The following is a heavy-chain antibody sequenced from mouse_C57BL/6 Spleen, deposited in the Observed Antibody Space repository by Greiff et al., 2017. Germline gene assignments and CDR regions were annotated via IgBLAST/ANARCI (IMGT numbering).Heavy chain of an antibody. CDR2: INPSSGYT. D-gene: IGHD2-3*01. Sequence: QVQLQQSGAELAKPGASVKLSCKASGYTFTSYWMHWVKQRPGQGLEWIGYINPSSGYTKYNQKFKDKATLTADKSSSTAYMQLSSLTYADSAVYYCARCYDGYYPYFDYWGQGTTLTVSS. CDR1: GYTFTSYW. V-gene: IGHV1-7*01. CDR3: ARCYDGYYPYFDY. J-gene: IGHJ2*01.